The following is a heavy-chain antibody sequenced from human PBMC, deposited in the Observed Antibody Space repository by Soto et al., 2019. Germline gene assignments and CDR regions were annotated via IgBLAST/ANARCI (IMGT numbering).Heavy chain of an antibody. J-gene: IGHJ6*02. CDR3: AKSTVTTGKSYYYYYGMDV. V-gene: IGHV3-23*01. D-gene: IGHD4-17*01. CDR2: ISGSGGST. CDR1: GFTFSSYA. Sequence: EVQLLESGGGLVQPGGSLRLSCAASGFTFSSYAMSWVRQAPGKGLEWVSAISGSGGSTYYADSVKGRFTISRDNSKNTLYLQMNSLRAEDTAVYYCAKSTVTTGKSYYYYYGMDVWGQGTTVTVSS.